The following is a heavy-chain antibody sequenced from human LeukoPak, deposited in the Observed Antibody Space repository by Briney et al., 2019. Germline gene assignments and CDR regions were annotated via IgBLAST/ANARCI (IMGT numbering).Heavy chain of an antibody. CDR3: AREAQGYDILTGYYKGYFDY. V-gene: IGHV4-61*01. CDR1: GDSISSFSYY. J-gene: IGHJ4*02. CDR2: IYYTGSA. Sequence: SETLSLTCTVSGDSISSFSYYWGWLRQPPGKGLEWIGYIYYTGSANYNPSLKSRVTLSVDTSKKQFSLKLRSVTAADTAVYYCAREAQGYDILTGYYKGYFDYWGQGTLVTVSS. D-gene: IGHD3-9*01.